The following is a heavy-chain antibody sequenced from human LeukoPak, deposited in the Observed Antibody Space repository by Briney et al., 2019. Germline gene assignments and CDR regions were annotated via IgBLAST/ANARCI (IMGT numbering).Heavy chain of an antibody. J-gene: IGHJ4*02. D-gene: IGHD1-14*01. CDR1: GGSFSGYY. CDR3: ARGGRLSLPY. V-gene: IGHV4-34*01. CDR2: INHSGNT. Sequence: SETLSLTCAVYGGSFSGYYWNWIRQSPGKGLEWIGEINHSGNTNYNPSLKSRVTISVDTSKNQFSLKLSSVTAADTAVYYCARGGRLSLPYWGQGTLVTVSS.